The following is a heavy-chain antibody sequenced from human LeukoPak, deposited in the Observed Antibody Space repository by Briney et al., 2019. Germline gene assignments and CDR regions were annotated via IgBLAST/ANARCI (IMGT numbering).Heavy chain of an antibody. D-gene: IGHD4-17*01. CDR3: ARDRLHYGEYEKTFDY. J-gene: IGHJ4*02. CDR1: GFTFSSYA. CDR2: ISSSSSYI. V-gene: IGHV3-21*01. Sequence: GGSLRLSCAASGFTFSSYAMHWVRQAPGKGLEWVSSISSSSSYIYYADSVKGRFTISRDNAKNSLYLQMNSLRAEDTAVYYCARDRLHYGEYEKTFDYWGQGTLVSVSS.